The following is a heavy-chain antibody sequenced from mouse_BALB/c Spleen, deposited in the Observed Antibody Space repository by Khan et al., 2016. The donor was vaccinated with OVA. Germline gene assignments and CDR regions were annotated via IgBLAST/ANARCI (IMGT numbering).Heavy chain of an antibody. CDR2: ITYSAST. J-gene: IGHJ1*01. CDR3: ARDFGSTYGYWYFDV. Sequence: VQLQESGPSLVKPSQTLSLTCSVTGDSITSGYWNWIRKFPGNNLQYMGYITYSASTFYNPSLKSRISITRDTSKNQYSLQLNSVTTEDTATYYCARDFGSTYGYWYFDVWGAGTTVTVSS. V-gene: IGHV3-8*02. D-gene: IGHD1-1*01. CDR1: GDSITSGY.